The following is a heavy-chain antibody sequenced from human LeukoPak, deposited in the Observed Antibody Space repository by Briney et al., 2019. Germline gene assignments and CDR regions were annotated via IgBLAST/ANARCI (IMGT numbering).Heavy chain of an antibody. J-gene: IGHJ6*03. CDR1: GGSISSGGYS. CDR3: ARSSPEDYYYYMDV. Sequence: SETLSLTCAVSGGSISSGGYSWGWIRQPPGKGLEWIGYIYYSGSTYYNPSLKSRVTISVDTSKNQFSLKLSSVTAADTAVYYCARSSPEDYYYYMDVWGKGTTVTVSS. CDR2: IYYSGST. V-gene: IGHV4-30-4*07.